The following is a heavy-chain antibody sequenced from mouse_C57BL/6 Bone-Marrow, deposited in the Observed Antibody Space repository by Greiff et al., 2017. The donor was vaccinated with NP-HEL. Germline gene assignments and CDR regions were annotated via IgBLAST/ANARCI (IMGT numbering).Heavy chain of an antibody. CDR3: AREGDYGSRVLY. CDR1: GYTFTSYG. J-gene: IGHJ2*01. D-gene: IGHD1-1*01. Sequence: QVQLQQSGAELARPGASVKLSCKASGYTFTSYGISWVKQRTGQGLEWIGEIYPRSGNTYYNEKFKGKATLTADKSSSTAYMELRSLTSEDSAVYFCAREGDYGSRVLYWGQGTTLTVSS. CDR2: IYPRSGNT. V-gene: IGHV1-81*01.